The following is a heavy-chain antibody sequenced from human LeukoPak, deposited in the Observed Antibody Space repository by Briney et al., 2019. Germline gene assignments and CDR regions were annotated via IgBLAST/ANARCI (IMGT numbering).Heavy chain of an antibody. Sequence: PGGSLRLSCTTSGFTFGDYAVSWFRQAPGKGLEWVSGITGSGSSTYYADSVKGRFTISRDNSKNTLYLQMNSLRAEDTAVYYCAKDPRSRLPAAPFDYWGQGALVTVSS. CDR1: GFTFGDYA. V-gene: IGHV3-23*01. J-gene: IGHJ4*02. D-gene: IGHD2-2*01. CDR2: ITGSGSST. CDR3: AKDPRSRLPAAPFDY.